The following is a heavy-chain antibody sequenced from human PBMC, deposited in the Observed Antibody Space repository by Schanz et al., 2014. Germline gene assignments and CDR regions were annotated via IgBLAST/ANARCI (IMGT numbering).Heavy chain of an antibody. CDR1: GFAFSSFA. J-gene: IGHJ4*02. Sequence: EVQLVESGGGLVKPGGFLRLSCAASGFAFSSFAMTWVRQAPGRGLEWVSSFNDGGVNKYYADSVKGRFTISSDNSKSTLYLQMSSLRAEDTAVYYCAKDISDTSGKDDYWGQGTLVTVSS. CDR3: AKDISDTSGKDDY. D-gene: IGHD3-22*01. V-gene: IGHV3-23*04. CDR2: FNDGGVNK.